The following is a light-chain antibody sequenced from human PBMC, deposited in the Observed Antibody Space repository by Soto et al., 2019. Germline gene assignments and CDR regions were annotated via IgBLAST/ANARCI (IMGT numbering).Light chain of an antibody. J-gene: IGKJ4*01. CDR3: QQYNTYPLT. V-gene: IGKV1-5*01. CDR1: QTISNW. CDR2: DAS. Sequence: DIQMTQSPSTLSSSVGDRFTITFRASQTISNWLAWYQQKPGKAPKVLIYDASTLDGGVPSRFSGRRSGTDFTLTISSLQPSDFATYYCQQYNTYPLTFGGGTKVDIK.